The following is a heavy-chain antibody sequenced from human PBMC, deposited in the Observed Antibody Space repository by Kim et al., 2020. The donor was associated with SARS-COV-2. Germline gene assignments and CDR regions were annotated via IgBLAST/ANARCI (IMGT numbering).Heavy chain of an antibody. CDR1: GGSISSSSYY. V-gene: IGHV4-39*01. D-gene: IGHD6-13*01. CDR2: IYYSGST. Sequence: SETLSLTCTVSGGSISSSSYYWGWIRQPPGKGLEWIGSIYYSGSTYYNPSLKSRVTISVDTSKNQFSLKLSSVTAADTAVYYCARFGAAAGPWGQGTLVTVSS. J-gene: IGHJ5*02. CDR3: ARFGAAAGP.